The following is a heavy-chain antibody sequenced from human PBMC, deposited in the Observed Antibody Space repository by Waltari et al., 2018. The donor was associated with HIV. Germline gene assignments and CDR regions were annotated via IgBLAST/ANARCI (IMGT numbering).Heavy chain of an antibody. Sequence: QVQLVQSGAEVKKPGASVKVSCKAFGYTFTSYDINWVRQATGQGLEWMGWTNPDSGNTGYAKEFQGRVTMTRKTSITTAYMELSGLRSEDTAVYYCARRASSWYENRENYFYGMDVWGQGTTVTVSS. CDR2: TNPDSGNT. CDR3: ARRASSWYENRENYFYGMDV. D-gene: IGHD6-13*01. J-gene: IGHJ6*02. V-gene: IGHV1-8*01. CDR1: GYTFTSYD.